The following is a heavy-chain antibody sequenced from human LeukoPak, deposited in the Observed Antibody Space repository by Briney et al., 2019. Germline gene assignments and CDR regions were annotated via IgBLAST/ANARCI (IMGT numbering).Heavy chain of an antibody. CDR2: IRYDGSNK. CDR3: AKVRCGSTSCSYYYYYYMDV. D-gene: IGHD2-2*01. Sequence: GGSLRLSCAASGFTFSSYGMHWVRQAPGKGLEWVAFIRYDGSNKYYADSVKGRFTISRDNSKNTLYLQMNSLRAEDTAVYYCAKVRCGSTSCSYYYYYYMDVWGKGTTVTVSS. CDR1: GFTFSSYG. V-gene: IGHV3-30*02. J-gene: IGHJ6*03.